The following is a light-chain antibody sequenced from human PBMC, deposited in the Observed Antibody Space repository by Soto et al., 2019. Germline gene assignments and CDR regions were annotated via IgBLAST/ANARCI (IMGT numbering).Light chain of an antibody. CDR1: SSDVGNYNY. J-gene: IGLJ3*02. Sequence: QSVLTQPASVSGSPGQSITISCTGTSSDVGNYNYVSWYQQHPGKAPKLMIYEVTDRPSGVSNRFSGSKSGNTASLTISGRQAEDAADYYCSSYTSSSTWVFGGGTKLTVL. V-gene: IGLV2-14*01. CDR2: EVT. CDR3: SSYTSSSTWV.